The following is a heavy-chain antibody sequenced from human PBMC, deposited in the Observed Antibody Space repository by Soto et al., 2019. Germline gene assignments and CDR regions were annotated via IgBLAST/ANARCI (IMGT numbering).Heavy chain of an antibody. CDR3: ASALGLDDAFDI. J-gene: IGHJ3*02. V-gene: IGHV1-18*01. CDR1: GYTFTSYS. CDR2: ISAYNGNT. Sequence: ASVKVSCKASGYTFTSYSISWVRQALGQGLEWMGWISAYNGNTNYARKLQGRVTMTTDTSTSTAYMELRSLRSDDTAVYYCASALGLDDAFDIWGQGTMVTVSS. D-gene: IGHD4-17*01.